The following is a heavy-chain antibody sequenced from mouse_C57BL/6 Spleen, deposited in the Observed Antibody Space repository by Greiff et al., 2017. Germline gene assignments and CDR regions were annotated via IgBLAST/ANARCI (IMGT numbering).Heavy chain of an antibody. D-gene: IGHD1-1*01. J-gene: IGHJ4*01. CDR1: GYAFSSYW. V-gene: IGHV1-80*01. CDR3: ARNGSSPPSMDY. Sequence: VQLQQSGAELVKPGASVKISCKASGYAFSSYWMNWVKQRPGKGLEWIGQIYPGDGDTNYNGKFKGKATLTADKSSSTAYMQLSSLTSEDSAVYFCARNGSSPPSMDYWGQGTSVTVSS. CDR2: IYPGDGDT.